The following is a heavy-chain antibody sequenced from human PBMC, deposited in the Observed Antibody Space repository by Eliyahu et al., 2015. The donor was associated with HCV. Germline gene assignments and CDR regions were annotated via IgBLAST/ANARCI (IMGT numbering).Heavy chain of an antibody. Sequence: DSVKGRFTISRDDAGNSLYLQMNSLRAEDTAVYYCARDSYDNNGYDYWGQGTLLTVSS. V-gene: IGHV3-21*01. J-gene: IGHJ4*02. CDR3: ARDSYDNNGYDY. D-gene: IGHD3-22*01.